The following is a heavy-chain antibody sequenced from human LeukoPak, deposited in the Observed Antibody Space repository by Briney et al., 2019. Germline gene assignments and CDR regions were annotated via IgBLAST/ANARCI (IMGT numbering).Heavy chain of an antibody. D-gene: IGHD3-3*01. CDR1: GGTFSSYA. Sequence: SVKVSCKASGGTFSSYAISWVRQAPGQGLEWMGGIIPIFGTANYAQKFQGRVTITADESTSTAYMELSSLRSEDTAVYYCARGPRGDFWSGYSIYWYFDLWGRGTLVTVSS. J-gene: IGHJ2*01. CDR2: IIPIFGTA. V-gene: IGHV1-69*13. CDR3: ARGPRGDFWSGYSIYWYFDL.